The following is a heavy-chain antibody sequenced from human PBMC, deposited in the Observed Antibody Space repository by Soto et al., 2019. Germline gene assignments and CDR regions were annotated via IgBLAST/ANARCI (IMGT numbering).Heavy chain of an antibody. D-gene: IGHD3-22*01. J-gene: IGHJ4*02. CDR3: VRARSTDSRPDY. CDR1: GFTFSLYS. CDR2: ITSSSSYI. V-gene: IGHV3-21*01. Sequence: GGSLRLSCAASGFTFSLYSMIWVRQAPGKGLEWVASITSSSSYIYYEDSLKGRLTISRDNAKNSLFLQLDSPRAEDTAVYFCVRARSTDSRPDYWGQGTLVTVSS.